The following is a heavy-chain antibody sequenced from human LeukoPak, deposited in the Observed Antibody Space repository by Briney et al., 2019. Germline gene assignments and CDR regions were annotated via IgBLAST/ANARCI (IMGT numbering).Heavy chain of an antibody. CDR1: GFTFSSDA. CDR3: VKGGLGCSSTSCFDY. J-gene: IGHJ4*02. V-gene: IGHV3-23*01. Sequence: GGSLRLSCAASGFTFSSDAMSWVRQAPGKGLEWVSAISGSGGSTYYADSVKGRFTISRDNSKNTLYLQMNSLRAEDTAVYYCVKGGLGCSSTSCFDYWGQGTLDTVSS. D-gene: IGHD2-2*01. CDR2: ISGSGGST.